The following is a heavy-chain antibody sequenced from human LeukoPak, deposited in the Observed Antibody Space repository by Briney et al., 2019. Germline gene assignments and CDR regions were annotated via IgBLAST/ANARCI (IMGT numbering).Heavy chain of an antibody. Sequence: GGSLRLSCAASGFTFSSYGMHWVRQAPGKGLEWVAVIWYDGSNKYYADSVKGRFTISRDNSKNTLYLQMNSLRAEDTAVYYCARVQGETPPTNAFDIWGQGTMVTVS. CDR1: GFTFSSYG. D-gene: IGHD4-23*01. J-gene: IGHJ3*02. CDR3: ARVQGETPPTNAFDI. V-gene: IGHV3-33*01. CDR2: IWYDGSNK.